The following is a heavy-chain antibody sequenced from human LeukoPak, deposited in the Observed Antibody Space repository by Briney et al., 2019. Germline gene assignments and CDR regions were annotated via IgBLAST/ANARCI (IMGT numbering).Heavy chain of an antibody. D-gene: IGHD1-26*01. CDR2: ISPHNGNT. CDR1: GYTPSSYD. J-gene: IGHJ4*02. Sequence: VASVKVSCKTSGYTPSSYDYGIGWVRQAPGQWLEWMAWISPHNGNTNYAQKLQGRVTVTTDTSTTTAYMELRSLRSDDTAVYYCTRDRNRSGSQNYWGQGTLVTVSS. CDR3: TRDRNRSGSQNY. V-gene: IGHV1-18*01.